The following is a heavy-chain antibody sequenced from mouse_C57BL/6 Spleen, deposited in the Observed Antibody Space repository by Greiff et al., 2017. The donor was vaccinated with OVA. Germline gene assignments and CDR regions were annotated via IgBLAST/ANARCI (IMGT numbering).Heavy chain of an antibody. D-gene: IGHD3-2*02. Sequence: QVQLKQPGAELVKPGASVKLSCKASGYTFTSYWMHWVKQRPGRGLEWIGRIDPNSGGTKYNEKFKSKATLTVDKPSSTAYMQLSSLTSEDSAVYYGARSASSGPHYYAMDYWGQGTSVTVSS. V-gene: IGHV1-72*01. J-gene: IGHJ4*01. CDR2: IDPNSGGT. CDR3: ARSASSGPHYYAMDY. CDR1: GYTFTSYW.